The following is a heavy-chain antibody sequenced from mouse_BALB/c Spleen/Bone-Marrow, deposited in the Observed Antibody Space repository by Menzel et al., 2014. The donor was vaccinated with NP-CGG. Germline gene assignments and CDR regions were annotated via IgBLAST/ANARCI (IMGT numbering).Heavy chain of an antibody. V-gene: IGHV1-18*01. D-gene: IGHD2-4*01. CDR1: GYSFTGYT. CDR2: INPYNGGT. J-gene: IGHJ4*01. CDR3: ARWAIYYDYGEDYAMDY. Sequence: EVQLQQSGPELVKPGASMKISCKASGYSFTGYTMNWVKQSHGKNLEWIGLINPYNGGTSYNQKFKGKATLTVDKSSRTAYMELLSLTSEGSAVHYCARWAIYYDYGEDYAMDYWGQGTSVTVSS.